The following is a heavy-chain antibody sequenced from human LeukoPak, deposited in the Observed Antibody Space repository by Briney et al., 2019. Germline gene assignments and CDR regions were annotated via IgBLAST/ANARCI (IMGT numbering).Heavy chain of an antibody. Sequence: ASVKVSCKASGYTFTSYYMHWVRQAPGQGLEWMGIINPSGGRTSYAQKFQGRVTMTRDTSTSTVYMELSSLRSEDTAVYYCARDDSGYSYGYLSFDYWGQGTLVTVSS. D-gene: IGHD5-18*01. CDR2: INPSGGRT. V-gene: IGHV1-46*01. CDR3: ARDDSGYSYGYLSFDY. J-gene: IGHJ4*02. CDR1: GYTFTSYY.